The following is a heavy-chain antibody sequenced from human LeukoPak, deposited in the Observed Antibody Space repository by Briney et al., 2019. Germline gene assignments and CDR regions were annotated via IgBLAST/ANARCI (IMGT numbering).Heavy chain of an antibody. CDR1: GFTVSSNY. V-gene: IGHV3-66*01. J-gene: IGHJ4*02. CDR3: ARVGVATQGFDY. Sequence: GGSLRLSCAASGFTVSSNYMSWVRQAPGKGLEWVSVIYSGGSTYYADSVKGRFTISRDNSKNTLYLQMNSLRAEDTAVYYCARVGVATQGFDYWGQGTLVTVPS. CDR2: IYSGGST. D-gene: IGHD5-12*01.